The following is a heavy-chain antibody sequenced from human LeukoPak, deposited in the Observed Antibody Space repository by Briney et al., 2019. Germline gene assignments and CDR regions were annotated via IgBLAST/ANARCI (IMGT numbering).Heavy chain of an antibody. J-gene: IGHJ4*02. CDR3: ARDGRCGGDCYAS. CDR2: ISSSSSYI. V-gene: IGHV3-21*01. CDR1: GFSFSSYT. Sequence: GSLRLSCAASGFSFSSYTMNWVRQAPGRGLEWVSIISSSSSYIYYADSVKGRFTISRDNAKNALYLQMNSLRVEDTAVYYCARDGRCGGDCYASWGQGTLVTVSS. D-gene: IGHD2-21*02.